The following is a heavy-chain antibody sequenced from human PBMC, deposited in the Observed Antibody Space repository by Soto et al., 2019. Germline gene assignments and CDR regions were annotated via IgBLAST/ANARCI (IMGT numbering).Heavy chain of an antibody. CDR2: IYYSGST. Sequence: SETLSLTCTVSGASISSSSYYWGWIRQPPGKGLEWIVSIYYSGSTYYNPSLKSRVTISVDTSKNQFSLKLSSVTAADTTVYYCASHAVAGCFDYWGQGTLVTVSS. V-gene: IGHV4-39*01. CDR1: GASISSSSYY. CDR3: ASHAVAGCFDY. J-gene: IGHJ4*02. D-gene: IGHD6-19*01.